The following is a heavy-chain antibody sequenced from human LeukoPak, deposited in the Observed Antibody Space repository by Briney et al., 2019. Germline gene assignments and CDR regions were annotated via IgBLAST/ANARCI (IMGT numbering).Heavy chain of an antibody. CDR3: AGRLTGCSSGYVH. Sequence: PGRPLRPPRESSPITFSQYASSTLHPTPQHSPAWLSVISGSAHKIRYADSVKGRFTISRDNSENIVYLQMNNLRVEDTAVYYCAGRLTGCSSGYVHWGQGTLVTVSS. J-gene: IGHJ4*02. D-gene: IGHD5-18*01. CDR2: ISGSAHKI. V-gene: IGHV3-23*01. CDR1: PITFSQYA.